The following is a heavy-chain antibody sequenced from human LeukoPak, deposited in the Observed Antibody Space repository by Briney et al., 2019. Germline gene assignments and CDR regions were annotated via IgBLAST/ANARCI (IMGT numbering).Heavy chain of an antibody. Sequence: PSETLSLTCTVSVGSLSNKYWSWLRQPPGKGLEWIGYIYYSGSTNYNPSLKSRVTILVDTSKNQFYLKLSSVTAADTAVYYCARVKQQLVLDTSWFDPWGQGTLVTVSS. CDR3: ARVKQQLVLDTSWFDP. V-gene: IGHV4-59*08. J-gene: IGHJ5*02. CDR1: VGSLSNKY. D-gene: IGHD6-13*01. CDR2: IYYSGST.